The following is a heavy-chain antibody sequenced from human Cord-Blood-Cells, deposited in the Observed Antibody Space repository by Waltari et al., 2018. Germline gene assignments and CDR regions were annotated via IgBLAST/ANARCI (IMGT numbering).Heavy chain of an antibody. J-gene: IGHJ3*02. CDR2: SNSDGSST. V-gene: IGHV3-74*01. CDR1: GFTFSSYW. D-gene: IGHD3-10*01. CDR3: ARELNYGSGSYDAFDI. Sequence: EVQLVESGGGLVQPGGSLRLSCAASGFTFSSYWMHWVRQAPGKGLVWVSRSNSDGSSTSYADSVKGRFTISRDNAKNTLYLQMNSLRAEDTAVYYCARELNYGSGSYDAFDIWGQGTMVTVSS.